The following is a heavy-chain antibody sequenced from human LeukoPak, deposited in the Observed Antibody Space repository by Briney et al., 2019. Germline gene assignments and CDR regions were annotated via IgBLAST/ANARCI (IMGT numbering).Heavy chain of an antibody. CDR3: ARGRSGNYYNGAWFDP. D-gene: IGHD3-10*01. J-gene: IGHJ5*02. Sequence: GGSLRLSCAASGFTFSSYAMHWVRQAPGKGLEWVAVISYDGSNKYYADSVKGRFTISRDNSKNTLYLQMNSLRAEDTAVYYCARGRSGNYYNGAWFDPWGQGTLVTVSS. CDR2: ISYDGSNK. CDR1: GFTFSSYA. V-gene: IGHV3-30-3*01.